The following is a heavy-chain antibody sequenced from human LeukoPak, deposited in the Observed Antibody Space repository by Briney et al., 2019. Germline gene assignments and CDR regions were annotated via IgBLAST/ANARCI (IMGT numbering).Heavy chain of an antibody. CDR1: GFTFDDYA. CDR2: ISWNSGSI. J-gene: IGHJ6*02. CDR3: AKDRGLEGPDGMDV. Sequence: GGSLRLSCAASGFTFDDYAMHWVRQAPGKGLEWVSGISWNSGSIGYADSVKGRFTISRDNDSLRAEDTALYYCAKDRGLEGPDGMDVWGQGTTVTVSS. V-gene: IGHV3-9*01. D-gene: IGHD3-3*01.